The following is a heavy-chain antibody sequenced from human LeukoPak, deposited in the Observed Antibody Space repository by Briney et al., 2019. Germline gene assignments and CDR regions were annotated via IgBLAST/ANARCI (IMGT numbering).Heavy chain of an antibody. CDR1: GYSFSSYW. V-gene: IGHV5-10-1*01. J-gene: IGHJ4*02. Sequence: GESLKISCKGSGYSFSSYWISWVRQMPGKGLEWMGSIDPSDSYTNCSPSFQGHVTISTDKSISTAYLQWSSLRASDTAMYYCARNRYYYDFSGYYVDYWGQGTLLTVSS. CDR3: ARNRYYYDFSGYYVDY. D-gene: IGHD3-22*01. CDR2: IDPSDSYT.